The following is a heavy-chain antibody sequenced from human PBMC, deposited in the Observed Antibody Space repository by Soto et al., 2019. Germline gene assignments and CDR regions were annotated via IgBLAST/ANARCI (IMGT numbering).Heavy chain of an antibody. V-gene: IGHV2-26*01. CDR2: IFSNDEK. CDR3: ARIPYLEWLFFDY. J-gene: IGHJ4*02. D-gene: IGHD3-3*01. CDR1: GFSLINAIMG. Sequence: SGPTLVNPTETLTLTFTVAGFSLINAIMGVSWIRQPPGKALELLAHIFSNDEKSYSTSLKSRLTISKDTSKSQVVLTMTNMDPVDTATYYCARIPYLEWLFFDYWGQGTLVTVSS.